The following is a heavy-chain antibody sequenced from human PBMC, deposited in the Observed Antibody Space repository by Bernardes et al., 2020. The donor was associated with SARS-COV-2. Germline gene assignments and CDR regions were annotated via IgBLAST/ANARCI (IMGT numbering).Heavy chain of an antibody. CDR2: IYYSGST. Sequence: SETLSLTCTVSGGSISSSSYYWGWIRQPPGKGLEWIGSIYYSGSTYYNPSLKSRVTISVDTSKNQFSLKLSSVTAADTAVYYCAQGVYFDWLLPFDDTFYYFDYWRQGTLLTGSS. CDR3: AQGVYFDWLLPFDDTFYYFDY. V-gene: IGHV4-39*01. CDR1: GGSISSSSYY. J-gene: IGHJ4*02. D-gene: IGHD3-9*01.